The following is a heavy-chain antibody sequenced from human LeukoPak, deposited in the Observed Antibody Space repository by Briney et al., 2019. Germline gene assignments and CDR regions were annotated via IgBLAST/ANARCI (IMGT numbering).Heavy chain of an antibody. CDR1: GGSISSYY. CDR3: ARAGGVWFDP. Sequence: SETLSLTCTVSGGSISSYYWSWIRQPPGKGLEWIGYIYYSGSTNCNPSLKSRVTISVDTSKNQFSLKLSSVTAADTAVYYCARAGGVWFDPWGQGTLVTVSS. V-gene: IGHV4-59*01. J-gene: IGHJ5*02. CDR2: IYYSGST. D-gene: IGHD3-3*01.